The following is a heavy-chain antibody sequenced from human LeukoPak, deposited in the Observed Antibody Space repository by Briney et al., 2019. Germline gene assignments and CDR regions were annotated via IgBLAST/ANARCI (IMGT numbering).Heavy chain of an antibody. J-gene: IGHJ4*02. Sequence: PGGSLRLSCEASGFTFNKFAMSWVRQAPGKGPEWVSAIGSSGATTFYADSVKGRCTISRDNSKNTLYLQMNSLRAEDTAVYYCAREVYGDNYFDYWGQGTLVTVAS. CDR2: IGSSGATT. D-gene: IGHD4-17*01. V-gene: IGHV3-23*01. CDR1: GFTFNKFA. CDR3: AREVYGDNYFDY.